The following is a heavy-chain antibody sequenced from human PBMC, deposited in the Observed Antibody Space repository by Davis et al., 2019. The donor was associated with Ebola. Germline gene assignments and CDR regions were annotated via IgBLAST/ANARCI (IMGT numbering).Heavy chain of an antibody. V-gene: IGHV1-69*06. J-gene: IGHJ6*02. CDR1: GGTFSTYA. CDR2: IIPIFGTA. D-gene: IGHD3-10*01. Sequence: SVKVSCKASGGTFSTYAISWVRQAPGQGLEWMGGIIPIFGTANYAQKFQGRVTITADKSTSTAYMELSSLRSEDTAVYYCARVPTMVQGIHYYYYGMDVWGQGTTVTVSS. CDR3: ARVPTMVQGIHYYYYGMDV.